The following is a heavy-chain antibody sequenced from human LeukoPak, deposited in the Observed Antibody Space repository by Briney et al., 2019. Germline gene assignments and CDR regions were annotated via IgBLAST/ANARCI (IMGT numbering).Heavy chain of an antibody. Sequence: LSQTLSLTCAISGDSVSSNSAAWNWIRQSPSRGLEWLGRTYYRSKWYNDYAVSVKSRITINPDTSKNQFSLQLNSVTPEDTAVYYCARSLRGRVGATNSRFDYWGQGTLVTVSS. J-gene: IGHJ4*02. D-gene: IGHD1-26*01. V-gene: IGHV6-1*01. CDR1: GDSVSSNSAA. CDR2: TYYRSKWYN. CDR3: ARSLRGRVGATNSRFDY.